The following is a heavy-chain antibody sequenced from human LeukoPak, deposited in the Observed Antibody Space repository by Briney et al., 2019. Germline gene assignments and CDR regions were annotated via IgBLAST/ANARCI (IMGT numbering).Heavy chain of an antibody. Sequence: GGSLRLSCAASGFTFSSYGMHWVRQAPGKGLEWVSSISSSSDYIYYADSVKGRFTISRDNAKNSLYLQMNSLRAEDTAVYYCARPLTGYYYYFDYWGQGTLVTVSS. CDR1: GFTFSSYG. V-gene: IGHV3-21*01. CDR3: ARPLTGYYYYFDY. D-gene: IGHD3-9*01. J-gene: IGHJ4*02. CDR2: ISSSSDYI.